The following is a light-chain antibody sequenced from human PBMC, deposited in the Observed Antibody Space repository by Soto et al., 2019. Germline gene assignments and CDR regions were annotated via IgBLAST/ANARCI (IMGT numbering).Light chain of an antibody. V-gene: IGLV1-44*01. Sequence: QSVLTQPPSASGTPGQRVTISCSGSSSNIGSNTVNWYQQLPGTAPKLHIYSNNQRPSGVRDRFSGYKSGTSASLAISGLQSEDEADYYCAAWDDSLTGGVFGGGTQLTVL. CDR1: SSNIGSNT. CDR3: AAWDDSLTGGV. J-gene: IGLJ2*01. CDR2: SNN.